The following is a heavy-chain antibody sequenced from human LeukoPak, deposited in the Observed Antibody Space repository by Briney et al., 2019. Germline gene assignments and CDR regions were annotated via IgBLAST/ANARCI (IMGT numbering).Heavy chain of an antibody. CDR1: GYSFTSYW. D-gene: IGHD2-8*01. CDR2: IYPGDSDT. J-gene: IGHJ5*02. V-gene: IGHV5-51*01. CDR3: ARLLGYCTNGVCYPGWFDP. Sequence: GESLKISCKGSGYSFTSYWIGWVRQMPGKGLEWMGIIYPGDSDTRYSPSFQGQVTISADKSISTAYLQWSSLKASDTAMYYCARLLGYCTNGVCYPGWFDPWGQGTLVIVSS.